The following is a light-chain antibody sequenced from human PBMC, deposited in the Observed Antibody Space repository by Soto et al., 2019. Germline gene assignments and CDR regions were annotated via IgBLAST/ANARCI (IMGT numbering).Light chain of an antibody. J-gene: IGLJ2*01. V-gene: IGLV4-69*01. CDR1: SGHSSYA. CDR3: QTWGTGFQV. CDR2: LNNDGSH. Sequence: QSVLTQSPSASASLGASVKLTCTLSSGHSSYAIAWHQKQPGKGPRYLMDLNNDGSHTKGDGIPDRFSGSSSGAERYLIISDLQSEDEADYYCQTWGTGFQVFGGGTKLTVL.